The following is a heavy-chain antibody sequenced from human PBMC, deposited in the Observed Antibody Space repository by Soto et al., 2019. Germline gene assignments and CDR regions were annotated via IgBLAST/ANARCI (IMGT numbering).Heavy chain of an antibody. V-gene: IGHV3-23*01. CDR2: ISGSGGST. J-gene: IGHJ4*02. Sequence: GGSLRLSCAASGFTFSSYAMSSVRQAPGKGLEWVSAISGSGGSTYYADSVKGRFTISRDNSKNTLYLQMNSLRADDTAVYYCAKDGQWLPTHFDYWGQGTLVTVSS. CDR1: GFTFSSYA. CDR3: AKDGQWLPTHFDY. D-gene: IGHD6-19*01.